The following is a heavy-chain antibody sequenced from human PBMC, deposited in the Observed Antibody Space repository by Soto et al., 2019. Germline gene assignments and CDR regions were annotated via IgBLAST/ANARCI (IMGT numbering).Heavy chain of an antibody. CDR1: GGSFSGYY. D-gene: IGHD2-15*01. V-gene: IGHV4-34*01. Sequence: QVQLQQWGAGLLKPSETLSLTCAVYGGSFSGYYWSWIRQPPGKGLEWIGEINHSGSTNYNPSLKSRVTISVDTSKNQFSLKLSSVTAADTAVYYCARAGFRGGVDYWGQGTLVTVSS. CDR3: ARAGFRGGVDY. J-gene: IGHJ4*02. CDR2: INHSGST.